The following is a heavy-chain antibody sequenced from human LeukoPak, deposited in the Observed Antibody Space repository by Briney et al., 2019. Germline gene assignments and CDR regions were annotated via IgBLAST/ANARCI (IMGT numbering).Heavy chain of an antibody. CDR1: GGSISSGGYY. V-gene: IGHV4-31*03. Sequence: PSQTLSLTCTVSGGSISSGGYYWSWIRQRPGRGLEYVGYIYYTGTAYRNPSLNSGTTYYSPSLKSRATISGDTSKNQFSLKLSSVTAADTAVYYCARDRGRKYQLRYWYFDVWGRGTLVTVSS. D-gene: IGHD2-2*01. CDR3: ARDRGRKYQLRYWYFDV. CDR2: IYYTGTAYRNPSLNSGTT. J-gene: IGHJ2*01.